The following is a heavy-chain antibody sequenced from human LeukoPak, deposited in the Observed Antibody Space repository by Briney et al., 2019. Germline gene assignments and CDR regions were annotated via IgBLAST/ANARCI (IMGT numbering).Heavy chain of an antibody. Sequence: QPGGSLRLSCAASGFTFSSYAMSWVRQAPGKGPEWVSGIGNSGDRTFYADSVKGRFTISRDNSKNTLYLQMNSLKVEDTASYYCAKGGVWGQGIAVTVSS. V-gene: IGHV3-23*01. D-gene: IGHD3-10*01. J-gene: IGHJ6*02. CDR3: AKGGV. CDR1: GFTFSSYA. CDR2: IGNSGDRT.